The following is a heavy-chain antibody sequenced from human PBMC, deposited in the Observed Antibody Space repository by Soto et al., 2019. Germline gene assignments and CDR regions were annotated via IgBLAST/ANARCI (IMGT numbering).Heavy chain of an antibody. V-gene: IGHV1-3*01. CDR1: GYTFTSYA. CDR3: AIPGGYSRMWSYSNRGLDY. J-gene: IGHJ4*02. CDR2: INAGNGNT. D-gene: IGHD6-13*01. Sequence: GASVKVSCKASGYTFTSYAMHWVRQAPGQRLEWMGWINAGNGNTKYSQKFQGRVTITRDTSASTAYMELSSLRSEGTAVYYCAIPGGYSRMWSYSNRGLDYWGQGTLVTVSS.